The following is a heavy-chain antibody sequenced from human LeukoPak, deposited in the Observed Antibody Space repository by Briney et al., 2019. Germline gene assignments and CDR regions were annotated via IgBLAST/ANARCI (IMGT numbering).Heavy chain of an antibody. CDR2: ISYDGSNK. Sequence: GGSLRLSCAASGFIFSSHAMHWVRQAPGKGLEWVGVISYDGSNKYYGDSAKGRFTITRDNSKNTLYVQMNSLRVEDTAVYYCARNPGRTLVVVTAVDYWGQGTLVTVSS. CDR3: ARNPGRTLVVVTAVDY. J-gene: IGHJ4*02. D-gene: IGHD2-21*02. CDR1: GFIFSSHA. V-gene: IGHV3-30-3*01.